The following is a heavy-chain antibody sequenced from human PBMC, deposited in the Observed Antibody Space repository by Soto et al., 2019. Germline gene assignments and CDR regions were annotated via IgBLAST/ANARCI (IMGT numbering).Heavy chain of an antibody. V-gene: IGHV4-39*01. D-gene: IGHD1-26*01. Sequence: SETLSLTCTVSGGSISSSSYYWGWIRQPPGKGLEWIGSIYYSGSTYYNPSLKSRVTISVDTSKNQFSLKLSSVTAADTAEYYCARLVTPFFYSGSYYSFDYWGQGTMVTVSS. CDR2: IYYSGST. CDR1: GGSISSSSYY. J-gene: IGHJ4*02. CDR3: ARLVTPFFYSGSYYSFDY.